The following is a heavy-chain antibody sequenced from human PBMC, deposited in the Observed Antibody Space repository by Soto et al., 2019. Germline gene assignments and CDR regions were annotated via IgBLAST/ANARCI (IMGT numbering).Heavy chain of an antibody. CDR2: IIPIFTTT. J-gene: IGHJ3*02. D-gene: IGHD6-13*01. CDR3: AREVAADGTFREDVFDI. CDR1: GGTFSNHA. Sequence: QVQLVQSGAEVKKPGSSVKVSCKASGGTFSNHAINWVRQAPGQGLEWMGRIIPIFTTTDYAQRFQGRVTITVDESTITAYMELSSLKHDDTAVYYCAREVAADGTFREDVFDIWGQGTMVTVSS. V-gene: IGHV1-69*12.